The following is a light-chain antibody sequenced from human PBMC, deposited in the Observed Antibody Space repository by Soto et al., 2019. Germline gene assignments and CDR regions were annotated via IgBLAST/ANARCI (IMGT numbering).Light chain of an antibody. Sequence: EIVMTQSPATLSVSPGERATLSCRASQSVNSKLAWYQQKPGQAPRLLIHDASTRATGIPVRFSGNGSGTEFTLTISSLQSEDFAVYYCQQYNNWPLGFGGGTKVEIK. CDR1: QSVNSK. J-gene: IGKJ4*01. CDR2: DAS. V-gene: IGKV3-15*01. CDR3: QQYNNWPLG.